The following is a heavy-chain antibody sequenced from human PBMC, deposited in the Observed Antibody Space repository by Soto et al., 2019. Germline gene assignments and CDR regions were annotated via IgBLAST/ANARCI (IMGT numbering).Heavy chain of an antibody. D-gene: IGHD2-2*01. CDR1: GGSISRYY. Sequence: PSETLSLTCTVSGGSISRYYWRWIRQPPGKGLEWIGYIYYSGSTNYNPSLKSRVTISVDTSKNQFSLKLSSVTAADTAVYYCARDSIVVVPAARSGSYYYGMDVWGQGTTVT. CDR3: ARDSIVVVPAARSGSYYYGMDV. CDR2: IYYSGST. J-gene: IGHJ6*02. V-gene: IGHV4-59*01.